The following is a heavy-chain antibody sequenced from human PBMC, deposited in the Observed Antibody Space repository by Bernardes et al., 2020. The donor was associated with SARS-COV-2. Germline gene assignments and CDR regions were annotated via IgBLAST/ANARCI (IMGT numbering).Heavy chain of an antibody. Sequence: GSLRLSCAASGFNFSGSAIQWVRQPSGRGLEWIGRIRSKPKGYATTYAASLEGRFVISRDDSRNTAYLQIHSLKVEDTAVYYCTGDYLYWDQGTLVSVSS. CDR3: TGDYLY. V-gene: IGHV3-73*01. J-gene: IGHJ4*02. D-gene: IGHD4-17*01. CDR1: GFNFSGSA. CDR2: IRSKPKGYAT.